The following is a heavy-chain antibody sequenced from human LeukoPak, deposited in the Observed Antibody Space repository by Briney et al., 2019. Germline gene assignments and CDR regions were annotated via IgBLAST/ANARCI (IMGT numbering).Heavy chain of an antibody. Sequence: GGSLRLSCAASGFTFSNYWMHWVRQASGKGLEWVGRIRSKANSYATAYAASVKGRFTISRDDSKNTAYLQMNSLKTEDTAVYYCTRPARRDGYNDAFDIWGQGTMVTVSS. D-gene: IGHD5-24*01. CDR2: IRSKANSYAT. V-gene: IGHV3-73*01. J-gene: IGHJ3*02. CDR3: TRPARRDGYNDAFDI. CDR1: GFTFSNYW.